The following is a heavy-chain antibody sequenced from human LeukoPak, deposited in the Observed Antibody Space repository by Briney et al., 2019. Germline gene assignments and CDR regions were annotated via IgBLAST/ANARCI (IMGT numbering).Heavy chain of an antibody. J-gene: IGHJ3*02. CDR1: GYTFTSYG. CDR3: ARDFLAAALRAFDI. CDR2: INPNSGGT. Sequence: ASVKVSCKASGYTFTSYGISWVRQAPGQGLEWMGWINPNSGGTNYAQKFQGRVTMTRDTSISTAYMELSRLRSDDTAVYYCARDFLAAALRAFDIWGQGTMVTVSS. V-gene: IGHV1-2*02. D-gene: IGHD6-13*01.